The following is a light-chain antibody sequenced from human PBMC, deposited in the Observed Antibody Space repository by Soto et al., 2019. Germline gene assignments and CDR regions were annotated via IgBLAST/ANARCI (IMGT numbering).Light chain of an antibody. CDR1: QSIGTY. V-gene: IGKV1-39*01. CDR3: QQGFSTPPT. Sequence: DIQMTQSPSSLSASVGDRVTITCRASQSIGTYLNWYLQKPGKAPQLLIHAASSLQTGVPSRFSVSCSGTEFTLTISSLQPEDFASFYCQQGFSTPPTFGQGTKLAIK. J-gene: IGKJ2*01. CDR2: AAS.